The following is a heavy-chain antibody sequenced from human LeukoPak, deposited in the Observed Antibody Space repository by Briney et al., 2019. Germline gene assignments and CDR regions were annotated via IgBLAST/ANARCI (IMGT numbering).Heavy chain of an antibody. CDR2: IYYSGST. V-gene: IGHV4-59*01. D-gene: IGHD4-23*01. CDR1: GGSISSYY. J-gene: IGHJ3*02. CDR3: ATLTGGDDAFDI. Sequence: SETLSLTCTVSGGSISSYYWSWIRQPPGKGLEWIGYIYYSGSTNYNPSLKSRVTISVDTSKNQFSLKLSSVTAADTAVYYCATLTGGDDAFDIWGQGTMVTVSS.